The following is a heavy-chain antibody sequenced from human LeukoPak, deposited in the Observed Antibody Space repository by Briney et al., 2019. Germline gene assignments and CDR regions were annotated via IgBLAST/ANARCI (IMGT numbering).Heavy chain of an antibody. CDR3: ARGRNDNGGMFFDS. V-gene: IGHV4-59*01. D-gene: IGHD4-23*01. J-gene: IGHJ4*02. CDR1: GASTRSYY. CDR2: ISYSGYT. Sequence: PSETLSLTCTVSGASTRSYYWSWIRQAPGKGLEWIGFISYSGYTSYSPSLKSRVAISVDTSKSQFSLRLSSMTAADTAIYYCARGRNDNGGMFFDSWAQGTLVTVSS.